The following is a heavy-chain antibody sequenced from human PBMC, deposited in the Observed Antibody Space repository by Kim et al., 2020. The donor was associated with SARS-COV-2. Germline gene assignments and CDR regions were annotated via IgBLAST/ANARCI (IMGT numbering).Heavy chain of an antibody. CDR3: ARHGYDFWSGYIPGLNAFDI. CDR1: GYSFTSYW. CDR2: IDPSDSYT. V-gene: IGHV5-10-1*01. D-gene: IGHD3-3*01. J-gene: IGHJ3*02. Sequence: GESLKISCKGSGYSFTSYWISWVRQMPGKGLEWMGRIDPSDSYTNYSPSFQGHVTISADKSISTAYLQWSSLKASDTAMYYCARHGYDFWSGYIPGLNAFDIWGQGTMVTVSS.